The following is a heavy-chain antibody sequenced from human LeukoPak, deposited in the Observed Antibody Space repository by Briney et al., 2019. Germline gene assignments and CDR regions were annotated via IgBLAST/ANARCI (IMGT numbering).Heavy chain of an antibody. V-gene: IGHV1-2*02. CDR3: ATVIPGNYDSSGFLATFDY. CDR1: GYTFTGYY. D-gene: IGHD3-22*01. Sequence: GASVKVSCKASGYTFTGYYMHWVRQAPGQGLEWMGWINPNSGGTNYAQKFQGRVTMTRDTSISTAYMELSRLRSEDTAVYYCATVIPGNYDSSGFLATFDYWGQGTLVTVSS. J-gene: IGHJ4*02. CDR2: INPNSGGT.